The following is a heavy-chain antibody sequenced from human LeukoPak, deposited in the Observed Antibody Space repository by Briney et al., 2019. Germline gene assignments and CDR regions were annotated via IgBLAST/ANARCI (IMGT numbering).Heavy chain of an antibody. CDR3: ARVGGTDAYDI. D-gene: IGHD1-26*01. CDR1: GFTFSSYS. Sequence: GGSLRLSCAASGFTFSSYSMNWVRQAPGKGLEWVSSISSSSSYIYYADSVKGRFSISRDNSKNTAYLQMNSLKAEDTAVYYCARVGGTDAYDIWGQGTMVTVSS. CDR2: ISSSSSYI. V-gene: IGHV3-21*04. J-gene: IGHJ3*02.